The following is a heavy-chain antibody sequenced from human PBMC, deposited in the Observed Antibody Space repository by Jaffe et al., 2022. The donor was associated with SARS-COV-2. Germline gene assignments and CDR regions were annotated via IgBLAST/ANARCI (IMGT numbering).Heavy chain of an antibody. Sequence: EVQLVESGGGLVKPGGSLRLSCAASGFTFSNAWMSWVRQAPGKGLEWVGRIKSKTDGGTTDYAAPVKGRFTISRDDSKNTLYLQMNSLKTEDTAVYYCTTDTVTTQSGFDYWGQGTLVTVSS. CDR3: TTDTVTTQSGFDY. J-gene: IGHJ4*02. D-gene: IGHD4-17*01. CDR2: IKSKTDGGTT. V-gene: IGHV3-15*01. CDR1: GFTFSNAW.